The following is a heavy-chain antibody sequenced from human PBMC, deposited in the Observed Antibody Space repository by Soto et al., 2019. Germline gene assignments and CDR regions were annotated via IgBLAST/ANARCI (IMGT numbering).Heavy chain of an antibody. CDR1: GFTFSSYA. D-gene: IGHD6-19*01. CDR2: ISGSGGSK. CDR3: AKERYAVAGTSIDD. J-gene: IGHJ4*02. V-gene: IGHV3-23*01. Sequence: EVQLLESGGNLVQPGGSLRLSCAASGFTFSSYAMSWVRQAQGKGLEWVSAISGSGGSKYYADSVKGRFTISRDSSKNTRYVPMNSLRADDTAVYYCAKERYAVAGTSIDDWGQGTMVTVSS.